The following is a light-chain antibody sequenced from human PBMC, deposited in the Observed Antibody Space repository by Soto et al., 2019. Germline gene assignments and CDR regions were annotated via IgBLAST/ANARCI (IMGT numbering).Light chain of an antibody. CDR2: RNN. CDR1: NSNIGSNT. CDR3: AAWDDSLKGGV. V-gene: IGLV1-44*01. J-gene: IGLJ3*02. Sequence: QSVLTQPPSLSGTPGQRVAISCSGSNSNIGSNTVNWYQQLPGTAPKLLIFRNNQRPSGIPDRFSASKSGTSASLAISGLQSEDAADYYCAAWDDSLKGGVFGGGTTVTVL.